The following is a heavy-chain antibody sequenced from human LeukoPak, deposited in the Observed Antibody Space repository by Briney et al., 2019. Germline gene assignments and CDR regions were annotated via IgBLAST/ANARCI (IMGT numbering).Heavy chain of an antibody. CDR2: IYYSGST. CDR3: AYPSGSYYLAFDY. CDR1: GGSISSYY. J-gene: IGHJ4*02. Sequence: SETLSLTCTVSGGSISSYYWSWIRQPPGKGLEWIGYIYYSGSTNYNPSLKSRVTISVDTSKNQFSLKLSSVTAADTAVYYCAYPSGSYYLAFDYWGQGTLVTVSS. V-gene: IGHV4-59*08. D-gene: IGHD1-26*01.